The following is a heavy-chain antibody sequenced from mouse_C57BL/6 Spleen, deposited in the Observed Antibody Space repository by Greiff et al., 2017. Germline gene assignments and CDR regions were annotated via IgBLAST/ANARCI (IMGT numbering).Heavy chain of an antibody. CDR1: GFSFTSYG. D-gene: IGHD3-2*02. CDR3: ARPSSAGYDYAMDY. J-gene: IGHJ4*01. V-gene: IGHV2-6*03. CDR2: IWSGGST. Sequence: QVQLKESGPGLVAPSQSLSITCNVSGFSFTSYGVHWVRQPPGKGLEWLGVIWSGGSTTYNSALKSSKDISKDNTKSQVFLKKNRRQTDDTAMYYCARPSSAGYDYAMDYWGQGTSGT.